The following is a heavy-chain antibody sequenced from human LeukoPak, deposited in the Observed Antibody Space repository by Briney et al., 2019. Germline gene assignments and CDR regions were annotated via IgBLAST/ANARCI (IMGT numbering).Heavy chain of an antibody. CDR3: ARDYEGNIVVVPAAIDYYYGMDV. CDR1: GYTFTSYY. Sequence: ASVKVSCKASGYTFTSYYMHWVRQAPGQGLEWMGIINPSGGSTSYALKFQGRVTMTRDTSTSTVYMELSSLRSEDTAVYYCARDYEGNIVVVPAAIDYYYGMDVWGQGTTVTVSS. V-gene: IGHV1-46*01. D-gene: IGHD2-2*02. CDR2: INPSGGST. J-gene: IGHJ6*02.